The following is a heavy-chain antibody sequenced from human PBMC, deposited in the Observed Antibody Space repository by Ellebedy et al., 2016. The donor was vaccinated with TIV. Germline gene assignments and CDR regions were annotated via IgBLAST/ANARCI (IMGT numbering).Heavy chain of an antibody. CDR1: GFTFSSYA. CDR3: ARKYTYGFD. Sequence: GGSLRLSCAASGFTFSSYAMSWVRQAPGKGLEWVSAISGSGGSTYYADPVKGRFTISRDSSKNTLYLQVNSLTAEDTAVYYCARKYTYGFDWGLGTLVTVSS. J-gene: IGHJ4*02. CDR2: ISGSGGST. D-gene: IGHD5-18*01. V-gene: IGHV3-23*01.